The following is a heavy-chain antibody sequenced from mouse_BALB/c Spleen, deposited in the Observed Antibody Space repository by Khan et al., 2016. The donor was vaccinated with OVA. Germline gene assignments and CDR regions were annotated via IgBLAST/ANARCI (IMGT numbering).Heavy chain of an antibody. CDR3: ARQPYYHYNIMDY. CDR2: IWSDGST. V-gene: IGHV2-6-1*01. CDR1: GFSLTNYG. J-gene: IGHJ4*01. Sequence: VELVESGPGLVAPSQSLSITCTISGFSLTNYGVHWVRQPPGKGLEWLVVIWSDGSTTYNSALKSRLTISKDNSESQVFLKMNSLQTDDTAMYCCARQPYYHYNIMDYWGKGTTVTVSS. D-gene: IGHD2-10*01.